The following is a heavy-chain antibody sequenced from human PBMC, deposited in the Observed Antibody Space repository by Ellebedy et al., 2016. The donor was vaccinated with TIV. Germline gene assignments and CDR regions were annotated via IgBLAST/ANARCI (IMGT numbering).Heavy chain of an antibody. D-gene: IGHD5-18*01. CDR1: GGTFSSYA. CDR2: IIPIFGTA. CDR3: ARTSRDLIQLWSGDGNYGMDV. Sequence: SVKVSCXASGGTFSSYAISWVRQAPGQGLEWMGGIIPIFGTANYAQKFQGRVTITADESTSTAYMELSSLRSEDTAVYYCARTSRDLIQLWSGDGNYGMDVWGQGTTVTVSS. V-gene: IGHV1-69*13. J-gene: IGHJ6*02.